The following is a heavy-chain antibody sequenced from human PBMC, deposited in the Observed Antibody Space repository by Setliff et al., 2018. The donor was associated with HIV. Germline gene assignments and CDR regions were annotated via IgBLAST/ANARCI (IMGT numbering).Heavy chain of an antibody. V-gene: IGHV3-23*01. CDR3: TQREAGAKPFDY. D-gene: IGHD1-26*01. J-gene: IGHJ4*02. CDR1: GFTFSSYA. CDR2: ISGSGVST. Sequence: GGSLRLSCAASGFTFSSYAMSWVRQAPGKGLEWVSAISGSGVSTYYAGSVKGRFTISRDNSKNTLSLQMNSLSAEDTALYYCTQREAGAKPFDYWGRGTLVTVSS.